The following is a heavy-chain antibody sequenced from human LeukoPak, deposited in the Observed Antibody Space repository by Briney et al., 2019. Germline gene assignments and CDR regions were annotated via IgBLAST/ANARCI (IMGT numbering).Heavy chain of an antibody. D-gene: IGHD1-26*01. CDR1: GFTFSSYA. V-gene: IGHV3-21*01. J-gene: IGHJ6*03. CDR3: ARDPYSGSYGDYYYYYMDV. Sequence: GGSLRLSCAASGFTFSSYAMSWVRQAPGKGLEWVSSITSSSRYIYYADSVRGRFTISRDNAKSSLYLQMNSLRAEDTAVYYCARDPYSGSYGDYYYYYMDVWGKGTTVTISS. CDR2: ITSSSRYI.